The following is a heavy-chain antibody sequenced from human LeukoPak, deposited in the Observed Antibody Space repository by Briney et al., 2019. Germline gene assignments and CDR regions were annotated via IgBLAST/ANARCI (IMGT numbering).Heavy chain of an antibody. D-gene: IGHD3-10*01. Sequence: GGSLRLSCAASGFTFSSYAMSWVRQAPGKGLEWVSDISGSGGSTYYADSVKGRFTISRDNSKNTLYLQMNSLRAEDTAVYYCAKSGGMVRGVIRAFDIWGQGTMVTVSS. CDR3: AKSGGMVRGVIRAFDI. CDR2: ISGSGGST. J-gene: IGHJ3*02. CDR1: GFTFSSYA. V-gene: IGHV3-23*01.